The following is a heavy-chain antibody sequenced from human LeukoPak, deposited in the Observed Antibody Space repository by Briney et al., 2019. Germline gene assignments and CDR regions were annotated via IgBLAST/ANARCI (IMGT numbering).Heavy chain of an antibody. J-gene: IGHJ4*02. Sequence: SETLSLTCTVSGGSISSYYWSWIRQPPGKGLEWIGYIYTSGSTNYNPSFKSRVTISVDTSKNQFSLKLSSVTAADTAVYYCARRGDGYAPLYFDYWGQGTLVTVSS. CDR2: IYTSGST. CDR3: ARRGDGYAPLYFDY. V-gene: IGHV4-4*09. CDR1: GGSISSYY. D-gene: IGHD5-24*01.